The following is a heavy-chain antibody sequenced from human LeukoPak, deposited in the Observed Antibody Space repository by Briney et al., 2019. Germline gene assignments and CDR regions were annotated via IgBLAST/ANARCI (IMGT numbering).Heavy chain of an antibody. CDR3: AREDEYSSSLDAFDAFDI. CDR2: ISYDGSNK. J-gene: IGHJ3*02. D-gene: IGHD6-6*01. CDR1: GFTFSSYA. Sequence: GGSLRLSCAASGFTFSSYAMHWVRQAPGKGLEWVAVISYDGSNKYYADSVKGRFTISRDNSKNTLYLQMNSLRAEDTAVYYCAREDEYSSSLDAFDAFDIWGQGTMVTVSS. V-gene: IGHV3-30-3*01.